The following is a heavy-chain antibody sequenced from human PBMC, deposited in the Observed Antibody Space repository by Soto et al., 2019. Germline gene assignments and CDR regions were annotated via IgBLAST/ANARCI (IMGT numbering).Heavy chain of an antibody. CDR2: IIPIFGTA. Sequence: SVKVSCKASGGTFSSYAISWVRQAPGQGLEWMGGIIPIFGTANYAQKFQGRVTITADESTNTAYMELRSLRSDDTAVYYCARAPQTVAGAGIWYWGQGTLVTVSS. D-gene: IGHD6-13*01. V-gene: IGHV1-69*13. CDR3: ARAPQTVAGAGIWY. J-gene: IGHJ4*02. CDR1: GGTFSSYA.